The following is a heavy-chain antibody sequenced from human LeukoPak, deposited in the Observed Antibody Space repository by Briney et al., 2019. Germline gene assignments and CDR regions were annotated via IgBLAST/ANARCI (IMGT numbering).Heavy chain of an antibody. J-gene: IGHJ4*02. CDR1: GFTFDDYG. V-gene: IGHV3-20*04. Sequence: GGSLRLSCAASGFTFDDYGMSWVRQAPGKRLEWVSGINWNGGSTGYADSVKGRFTISRDNAKNSLYLQMNSLRAEDTALYYCARDRGVVRGLLSFYFDYWGQGTLVTVSS. CDR2: INWNGGST. CDR3: ARDRGVVRGLLSFYFDY. D-gene: IGHD3-10*01.